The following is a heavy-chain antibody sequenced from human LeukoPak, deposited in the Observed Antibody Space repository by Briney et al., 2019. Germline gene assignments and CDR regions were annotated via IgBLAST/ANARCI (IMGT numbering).Heavy chain of an antibody. CDR1: GFTFSSYE. D-gene: IGHD4-23*01. CDR2: ISSSTNTI. J-gene: IGHJ3*02. Sequence: HPGGSLRLSCAASGFTFSSYEMNWVRQAPGKGLEWVSYISSSTNTIYYADSVKGRFTISRDNAKNSLFLQMNSLRDEDTAVYYCARGGYGANDDAFDIWGQGTMVTVSS. CDR3: ARGGYGANDDAFDI. V-gene: IGHV3-48*02.